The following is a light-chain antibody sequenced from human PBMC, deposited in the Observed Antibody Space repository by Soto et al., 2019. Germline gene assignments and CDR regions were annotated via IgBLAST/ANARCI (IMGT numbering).Light chain of an antibody. CDR2: YDD. CDR1: SSNIGNTA. J-gene: IGLJ2*01. V-gene: IGLV1-36*01. Sequence: QPVLTQPPSVSEAPRQRVTISCSGSSSNIGNTAVNWYQQLPGKAPKLLIYYDDLLPSGVSDRFSGSKFGTSASLAISGLQSEYEADYYCSAWDDSLNGVLFGGGTKLTVL. CDR3: SAWDDSLNGVL.